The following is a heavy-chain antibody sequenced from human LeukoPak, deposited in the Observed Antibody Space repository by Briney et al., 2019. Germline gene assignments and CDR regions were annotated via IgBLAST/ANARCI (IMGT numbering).Heavy chain of an antibody. V-gene: IGHV4-39*01. CDR1: GGSISSSSYY. CDR3: AGHRRFGVVIIDY. D-gene: IGHD3-3*01. J-gene: IGHJ4*02. CDR2: IYYSGST. Sequence: SETLSHTCTVSGGSISSSSYYWGWIRQPPGKGLEWIGSIYYSGSTYYNPALKSRVTISVDTSKNQFSLKLSSVTAADTAVYYCAGHRRFGVVIIDYWGQGTLVTVSS.